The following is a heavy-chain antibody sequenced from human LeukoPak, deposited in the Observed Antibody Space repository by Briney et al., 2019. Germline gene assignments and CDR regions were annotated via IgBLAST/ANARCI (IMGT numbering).Heavy chain of an antibody. D-gene: IGHD6-19*01. CDR1: GGSISSGGYY. CDR2: IYHSGST. Sequence: SQTLSLTCTVSGGSISSGGYYWSWIRQPPGKGLEWIGYIYHSGSTNYNPSLKSRVTISVDTSKNQFSLKLSSVTAADTAIYYCARDGRAGSLFAYWGQGTLVTVSS. CDR3: ARDGRAGSLFAY. J-gene: IGHJ4*02. V-gene: IGHV4-30-2*01.